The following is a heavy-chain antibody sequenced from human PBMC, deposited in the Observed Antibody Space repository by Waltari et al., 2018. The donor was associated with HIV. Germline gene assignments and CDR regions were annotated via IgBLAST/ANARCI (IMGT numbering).Heavy chain of an antibody. V-gene: IGHV3-48*01. Sequence: FTFSSYSMNWVRQAPGKGLEWVSYISSSSSTIYYADSVKGRFTISRDNAKNSLYLQMNSLRAEDTAVYYCARQGAIYCSGGSCYSGYYYYGMDVWGQGTTVTVYS. CDR2: ISSSSSTI. D-gene: IGHD2-15*01. CDR3: ARQGAIYCSGGSCYSGYYYYGMDV. CDR1: FTFSSYS. J-gene: IGHJ6*02.